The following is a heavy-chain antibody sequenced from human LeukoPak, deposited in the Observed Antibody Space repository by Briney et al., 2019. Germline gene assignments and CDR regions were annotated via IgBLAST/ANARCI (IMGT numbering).Heavy chain of an antibody. CDR1: GFTFSSHW. Sequence: RGSLRLSCVASGFTFSSHWMHWVRQVPGKGLMWVSRINGDGSRIHYGDSVKGRFTISRDNATHTLYLQMTSLRGDDTAIYFCARDALGGRTKFDSWGHGSLVTVSS. CDR3: ARDALGGRTKFDS. J-gene: IGHJ4*01. CDR2: INGDGSRI. V-gene: IGHV3-74*01. D-gene: IGHD3-16*01.